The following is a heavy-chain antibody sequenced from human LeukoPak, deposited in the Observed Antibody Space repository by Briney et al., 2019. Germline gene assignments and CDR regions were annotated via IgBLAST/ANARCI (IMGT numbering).Heavy chain of an antibody. D-gene: IGHD6-19*01. V-gene: IGHV1-2*02. J-gene: IGHJ4*02. CDR1: GYTFTGYY. CDR3: ARDGQWLVKGDFDY. Sequence: ASVKVSCKASGYTFTGYYMHWVRQAPGQGLEWMGWINPNSGGINYAQKFQGRVTMTRDTSISTAYMELSRLRSDDTAVYYCARDGQWLVKGDFDYWGQGTLVTVSS. CDR2: INPNSGGI.